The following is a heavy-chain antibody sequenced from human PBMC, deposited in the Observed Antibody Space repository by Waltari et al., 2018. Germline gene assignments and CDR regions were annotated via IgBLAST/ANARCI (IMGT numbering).Heavy chain of an antibody. CDR3: ARDPPGVAAAGPGRG. V-gene: IGHV3-66*02. D-gene: IGHD6-25*01. J-gene: IGHJ4*02. Sequence: EVQLVESGGGLVQPGGSLRLSCAASGITVGNNYMSWVRQAPGKGLELISRIYSSGSTYYADSVKGRFTISRDNSKNTLYLQMNSLRSEDTAVYFCARDPPGVAAAGPGRGWGQGTLVTVSS. CDR2: IYSSGST. CDR1: GITVGNNY.